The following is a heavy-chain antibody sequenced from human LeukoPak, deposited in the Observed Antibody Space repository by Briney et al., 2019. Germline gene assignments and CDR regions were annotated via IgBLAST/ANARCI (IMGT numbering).Heavy chain of an antibody. D-gene: IGHD3-3*01. CDR2: IRSGGSPI. V-gene: IGHV3-48*02. J-gene: IGHJ4*02. CDR1: GFSFSSYS. Sequence: GGSLRLSCTASGFSFSSYSMNWVRQAPGKGLEWVPYIRSGGSPIYYADSVQGRFTISRDNAKNSLFLQMNSLRDEDTAIYYCTRDPEALDFWGQGTLVTVSS. CDR3: TRDPEALDF.